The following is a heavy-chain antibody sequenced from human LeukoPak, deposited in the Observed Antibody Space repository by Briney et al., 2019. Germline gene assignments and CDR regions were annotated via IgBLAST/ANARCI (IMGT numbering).Heavy chain of an antibody. CDR1: GFTFSLYA. Sequence: GGSLGLSCAASGFTFSLYAMNWVRQAPGKGLEWISYINSGSSDIHYTQSVRGRFIISRDNAKNTLHLQMNSLRAEDTAVYFCARDTSEPGLIDFWGQGTLVSVSS. CDR3: ARDTSEPGLIDF. D-gene: IGHD6-6*01. V-gene: IGHV3-21*05. J-gene: IGHJ4*02. CDR2: INSGSSDI.